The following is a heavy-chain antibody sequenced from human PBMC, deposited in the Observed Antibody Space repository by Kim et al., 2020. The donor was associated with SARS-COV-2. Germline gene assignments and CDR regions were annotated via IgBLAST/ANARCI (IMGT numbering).Heavy chain of an antibody. J-gene: IGHJ4*02. CDR3: ARDPRGSIAAAGTIDY. CDR2: ISYDGSNK. CDR1: GFTFSSYA. V-gene: IGHV3-30*04. Sequence: GGSLRLSCAASGFTFSSYAMHWVRQAPGKGLEWVAVISYDGSNKYYADSVKGRFTISRDNSKNTLYLQMNSLRAEDTAVYYCARDPRGSIAAAGTIDYWGQGTLVTVSS. D-gene: IGHD6-13*01.